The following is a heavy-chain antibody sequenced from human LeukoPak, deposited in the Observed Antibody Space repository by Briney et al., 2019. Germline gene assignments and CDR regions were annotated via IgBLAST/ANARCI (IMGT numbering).Heavy chain of an antibody. D-gene: IGHD5-18*01. CDR1: GYTFTGYY. CDR2: INPNSGGT. CDR3: ARELDMSSSGLVSWFDP. V-gene: IGHV1-2*02. Sequence: ASVKVSCKASGYTFTGYYMHWVRQAPGQGLEWMGWINPNSGGTNYAQKFQGRVTMTRDTSISTAYMELSRLRSDDTAVYYCARELDMSSSGLVSWFDPWGQGTLVTVSS. J-gene: IGHJ5*02.